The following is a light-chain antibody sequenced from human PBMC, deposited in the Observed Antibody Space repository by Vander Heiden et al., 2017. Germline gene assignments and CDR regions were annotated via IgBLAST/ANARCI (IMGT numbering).Light chain of an antibody. CDR1: QSIGDY. J-gene: IGKJ1*01. V-gene: IGKV1-39*01. Sequence: DIQMTQSPSSLSASVGDRVTITCRASQSIGDYLNWYHQKPGRAPKLLIYATSSLQGGVPSRFSGSGYGTDFTLTISNRQPEDFAPYYCQQTDNTPQWTFGQGTKVEIK. CDR2: ATS. CDR3: QQTDNTPQWT.